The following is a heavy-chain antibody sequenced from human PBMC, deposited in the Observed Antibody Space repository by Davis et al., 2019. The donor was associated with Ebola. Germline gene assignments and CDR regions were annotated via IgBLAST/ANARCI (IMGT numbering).Heavy chain of an antibody. CDR3: ASYSNSQHNYYYYGMDV. J-gene: IGHJ6*02. CDR2: INAGNGNT. V-gene: IGHV1-3*01. CDR1: GYTFTSCA. Sequence: ASLKIFCNASGYTFTSCAMHWVLQAPGQRLEWMGWINAGNGNTKYSQKFQGRVTITRNTSASTAYMELSSLRSEDTAVYYCASYSNSQHNYYYYGMDVWGQGTTVTVSS. D-gene: IGHD4-11*01.